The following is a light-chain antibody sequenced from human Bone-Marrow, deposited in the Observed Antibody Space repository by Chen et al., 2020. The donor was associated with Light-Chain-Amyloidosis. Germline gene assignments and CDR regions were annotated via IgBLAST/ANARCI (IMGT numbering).Light chain of an antibody. J-gene: IGLJ2*01. CDR1: DLPTKY. V-gene: IGLV3-25*03. CDR2: RDT. CDR3: QSADSSGTYEVI. Sequence: YELTQPPSVSVSPGQAARLTCSGDDLPTKYAYWYQQKPGQAPVLVIHRDTERPSGISERFSGSSSGTTATLTISGVQAEDEADYHCQSADSSGTYEVIFGGGTKLTVL.